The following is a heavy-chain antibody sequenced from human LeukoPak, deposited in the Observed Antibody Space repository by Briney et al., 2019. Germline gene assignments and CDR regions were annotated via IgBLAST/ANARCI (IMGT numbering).Heavy chain of an antibody. V-gene: IGHV3-23*01. CDR2: ISGSGSST. Sequence: GGSLTLSRAASRFIFSTYATSWIRQAPGKGLDWVSGISGSGSSTYYADSVKGRFPISRDNHKTTLYLQMNSLRAEDTAVYYCAKGYKAPPLDYWGQGTLVTVSS. CDR1: RFIFSTYA. D-gene: IGHD3-10*01. J-gene: IGHJ4*02. CDR3: AKGYKAPPLDY.